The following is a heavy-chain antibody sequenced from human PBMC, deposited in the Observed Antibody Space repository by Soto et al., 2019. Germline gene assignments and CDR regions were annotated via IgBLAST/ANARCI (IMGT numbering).Heavy chain of an antibody. V-gene: IGHV3-21*01. CDR3: ARLLGIAAAGTSVDY. Sequence: EVQLVESGGGLVKPGGSLRLSCAASGFTFSSYSMNWVRQAPGKGLEWVSSISSSSSYIYYADSVKGRFNISRDNAKNSRYLQMDSLGVEDTAVYYCARLLGIAAAGTSVDYWGQGTLVTVSS. CDR2: ISSSSSYI. J-gene: IGHJ4*02. CDR1: GFTFSSYS. D-gene: IGHD6-13*01.